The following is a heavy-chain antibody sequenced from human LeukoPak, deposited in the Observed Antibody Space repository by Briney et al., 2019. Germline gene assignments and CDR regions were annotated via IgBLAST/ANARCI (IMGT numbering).Heavy chain of an antibody. CDR1: GFTFLSSP. Sequence: GASVKVSCKASGFTFLSSPMHWVRQARGQRLEWIGWIVVGSGNTNYAQKFQGRVTITRDMSTSTAYMELSSRRSEDTAVYYCATGSGWYSPDYWGQGTLVTVSS. CDR3: ATGSGWYSPDY. V-gene: IGHV1-58*02. D-gene: IGHD6-19*01. CDR2: IVVGSGNT. J-gene: IGHJ4*02.